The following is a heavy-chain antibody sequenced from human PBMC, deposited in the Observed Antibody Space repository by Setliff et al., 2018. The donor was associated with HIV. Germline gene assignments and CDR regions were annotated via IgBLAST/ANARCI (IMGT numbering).Heavy chain of an antibody. CDR1: GGTFSNYA. V-gene: IGHV1-69*13. CDR2: IIPIFGTA. J-gene: IGHJ4*02. CDR3: ARDAGYSGTSWNY. Sequence: ASVKVSCKASGGTFSNYAISWVRQAPGQGLEWMGGIIPIFGTANYAQKFQGRVTITADESTSTAYMELSSLRSEDTAVYYCARDAGYSGTSWNYWGQGTLVTVSS. D-gene: IGHD5-12*01.